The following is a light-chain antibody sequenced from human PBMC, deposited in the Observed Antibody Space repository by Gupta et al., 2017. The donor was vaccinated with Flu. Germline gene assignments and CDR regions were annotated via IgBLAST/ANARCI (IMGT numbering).Light chain of an antibody. J-gene: IGKJ1*01. CDR2: KAS. Sequence: DIQMTQSPSTLSASVGDRVTITCRASQSSDSWLAWYQQKPGKAPKLLIYKASNLESGVPSRFSGSGSGTEFALTIGSLQPDDFATYYCQQYRSYPWTFGQGTTVGIQ. CDR1: QSSDSW. V-gene: IGKV1-5*03. CDR3: QQYRSYPWT.